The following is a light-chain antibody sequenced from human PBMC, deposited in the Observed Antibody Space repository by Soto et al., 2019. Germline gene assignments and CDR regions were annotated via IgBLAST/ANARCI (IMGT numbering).Light chain of an antibody. CDR2: S. CDR1: SSDVGGYNY. J-gene: IGLJ2*01. CDR3: RSYTSSSTLVV. V-gene: IGLV2-14*01. Sequence: QSALTQPASVSGSPGQSITISCTGTSSDVGGYNYVSWYQQHPGKAPKLISNRPSGVSNRFSGSKSGNTASLTSSGLQAEDEADYYCRSYTSSSTLVVFGGGTTLTVL.